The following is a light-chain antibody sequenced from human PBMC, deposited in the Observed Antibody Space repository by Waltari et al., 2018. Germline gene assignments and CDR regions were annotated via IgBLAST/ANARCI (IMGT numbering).Light chain of an antibody. J-gene: IGLJ3*02. CDR1: SSAVGRYNL. V-gene: IGLV2-23*02. CDR2: EVS. CDR3: CSYAGSSTWV. Sequence: SALTQPAPVSGSPGQSINISCTGTSSAVGRYNLVSWYQQHPGKAPKLMIYEVSKRPSGVSNRFSGSKSGNTASLTISGLQAEDEADYYCCSYAGSSTWVFGGGTKLTVL.